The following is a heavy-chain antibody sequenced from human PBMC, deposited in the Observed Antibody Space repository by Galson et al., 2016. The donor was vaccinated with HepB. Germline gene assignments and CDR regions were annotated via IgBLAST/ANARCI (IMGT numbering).Heavy chain of an antibody. CDR2: RYSSGST. J-gene: IGHJ4*02. Sequence: SETLSLTCSASGGSISSSDYYWAWIRQPPGKGLEWIGTRYSSGSTSYNPSLKSRVTMSLDTSKDQFSLKLSSVTAADTAVYYCARDTCTDGFCYLFDYWGRGLLVTVSS. CDR3: ARDTCTDGFCYLFDY. CDR1: GGSISSSDYY. D-gene: IGHD2-8*01. V-gene: IGHV4-39*07.